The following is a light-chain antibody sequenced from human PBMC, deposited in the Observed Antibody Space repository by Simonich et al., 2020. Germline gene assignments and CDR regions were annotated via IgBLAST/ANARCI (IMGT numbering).Light chain of an antibody. CDR1: QSLLHSDGKTY. Sequence: DIVMTQTPLSLSVTPGQPASISCKSSQSLLHSDGKTYLYWYLQKPGQSNQLLIYEVSSRVSGVPDRFSGSGSGTDFTLKISRVEAEDVGVYYCMQGIHSITFGQGTRLEIK. CDR2: EVS. J-gene: IGKJ5*01. V-gene: IGKV2-29*02. CDR3: MQGIHSIT.